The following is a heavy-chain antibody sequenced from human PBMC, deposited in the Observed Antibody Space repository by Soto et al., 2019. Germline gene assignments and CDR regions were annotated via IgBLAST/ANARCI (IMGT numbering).Heavy chain of an antibody. CDR2: IIPMFGIG. CDR3: ARAYRENYFYAMDV. Sequence: QVQLVQSGAEVKMPGSSVRVSCKASGGSFSNYAISWVRQAPGQGLEWMGGIIPMFGIGNYAEKFLGRVTITADESTSPSHMALSRRRSEDTAVYFCARAYRENYFYAMDVWGQGTTVTVSS. CDR1: GGSFSNYA. J-gene: IGHJ6*02. D-gene: IGHD1-26*01. V-gene: IGHV1-69*01.